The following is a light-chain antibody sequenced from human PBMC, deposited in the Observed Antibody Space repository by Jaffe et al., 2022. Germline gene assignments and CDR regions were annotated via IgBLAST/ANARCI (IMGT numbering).Light chain of an antibody. CDR2: EVT. J-gene: IGLJ1*01. Sequence: QSALTQPASVSGSLGQSITISCTGTNSDVGNYNLVSWYRQYPGTAPKVILYEVTKRPSGVSKRFSGSKSGNTASLTISGLQAEDEAEYHCCSYGTSNTYVFGTGTKVTVL. CDR3: CSYGTSNTYV. CDR1: NSDVGNYNL. V-gene: IGLV2-23*02.